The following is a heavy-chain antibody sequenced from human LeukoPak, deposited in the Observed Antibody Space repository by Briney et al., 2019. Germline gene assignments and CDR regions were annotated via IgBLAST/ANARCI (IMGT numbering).Heavy chain of an antibody. D-gene: IGHD1-26*01. V-gene: IGHV4-39*07. CDR3: ATWSGSYSGY. J-gene: IGHJ4*02. CDR2: IYYSGST. Sequence: PSETLSLTCTVSGGSISSSSYYWGWIRQPPGKGLEWIGSIYYSGSTYYNPSLKSRVTISVDTSNNQFSLRLNSVTAADTAVYYCATWSGSYSGYWGQGTLVTVSS. CDR1: GGSISSSSYY.